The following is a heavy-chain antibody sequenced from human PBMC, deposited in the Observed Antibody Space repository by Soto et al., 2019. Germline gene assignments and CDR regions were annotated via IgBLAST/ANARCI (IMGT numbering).Heavy chain of an antibody. CDR1: GFTFSSYW. Sequence: EVQLVESGGGLVQPGGSLRLSCAASGFTFSSYWMHWVRQAPGKGLVWVSRINSDGSSTSYADSVKGRFTISRDNAKNTLDLQMNRLRAEDTAVYYCAREVYGGNSPFDYWGQGTLVTVSS. CDR2: INSDGSST. D-gene: IGHD4-17*01. J-gene: IGHJ4*02. V-gene: IGHV3-74*01. CDR3: AREVYGGNSPFDY.